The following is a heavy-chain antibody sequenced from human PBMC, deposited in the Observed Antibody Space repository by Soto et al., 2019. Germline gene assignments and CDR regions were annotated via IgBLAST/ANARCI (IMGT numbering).Heavy chain of an antibody. CDR1: GFTFSSYA. CDR2: ISGSGGST. J-gene: IGHJ4*02. D-gene: IGHD2-15*01. Sequence: GGSLRLSCAASGFTFSSYAMSWVRQAPGKGLEWVSAISGSGGSTYYENSVKGRFTISSDNSKNTLYLQMNSLRAEDTAVYYCARYCSGGSCYSGLDYWGQGTLVTVSS. CDR3: ARYCSGGSCYSGLDY. V-gene: IGHV3-23*01.